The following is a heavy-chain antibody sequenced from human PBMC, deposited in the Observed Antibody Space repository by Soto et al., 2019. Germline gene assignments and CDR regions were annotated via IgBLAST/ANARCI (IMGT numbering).Heavy chain of an antibody. Sequence: EVQLVESGGDLVQPGGFLRLSCATSGFTFSRYWMHWVRQVPGKGLVWVSRINSDGSSISYSDSVKGRFTISRDNAKNTLYLHMNSLRVEDTAVYYCARLPVGTITSLDYWGQGTLVTVSS. J-gene: IGHJ4*02. D-gene: IGHD3-3*01. CDR2: INSDGSSI. V-gene: IGHV3-74*01. CDR1: GFTFSRYW. CDR3: ARLPVGTITSLDY.